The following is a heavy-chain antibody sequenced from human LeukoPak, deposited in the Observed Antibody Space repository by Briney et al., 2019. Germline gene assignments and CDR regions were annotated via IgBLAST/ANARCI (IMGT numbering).Heavy chain of an antibody. CDR2: ISYDGSNK. Sequence: PGGSLRLSCAAFGFTFSSYAMHLVRQAPGKGLEWVAVISYDGSNKYYADSVKGRFTISRDNSKNTLYLQMNSLRAEDTAVYYCARAPSYSISNWFDPWGQGTLVTVSS. V-gene: IGHV3-30-3*01. D-gene: IGHD2-21*01. CDR1: GFTFSSYA. CDR3: ARAPSYSISNWFDP. J-gene: IGHJ5*02.